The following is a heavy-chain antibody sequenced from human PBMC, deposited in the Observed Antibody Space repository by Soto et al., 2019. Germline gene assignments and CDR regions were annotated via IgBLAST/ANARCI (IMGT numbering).Heavy chain of an antibody. D-gene: IGHD1-26*01. V-gene: IGHV1-18*01. CDR3: AREVRVGANIEASEI. CDR1: GYSFTSFG. CDR2: ISTYNGKT. J-gene: IGHJ3*02. Sequence: QVQLVQSGAEVKKPGASVKVSCKASGYSFTSFGISWVRRAPGQGPEWMGWISTYNGKTNYAQKLQGRVTLTTDSSTSTAYMELRSLTSDDTAVYYCAREVRVGANIEASEIGGQGTMVTVSS.